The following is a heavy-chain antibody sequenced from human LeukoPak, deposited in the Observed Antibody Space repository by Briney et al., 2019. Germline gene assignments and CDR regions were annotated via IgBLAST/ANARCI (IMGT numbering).Heavy chain of an antibody. V-gene: IGHV3-48*01. CDR2: ISSSSSTI. J-gene: IGHJ4*02. D-gene: IGHD3-22*01. CDR1: GFTFNTYS. Sequence: GGSLRLSCEASGFTFNTYSMNWVRQAPGKGLEWVSYISSSSSTIYYADSVKGRFTISRDNAKNSLYLQMNSLRAEDTAVYYCARSFTMIVGGYFDYWGQGTLVTVSS. CDR3: ARSFTMIVGGYFDY.